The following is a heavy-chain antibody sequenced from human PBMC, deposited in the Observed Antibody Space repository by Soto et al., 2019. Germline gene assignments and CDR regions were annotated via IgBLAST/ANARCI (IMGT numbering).Heavy chain of an antibody. CDR1: GFTFTSYG. Sequence: GGSLRLSCAASGFTFTSYGMRWVRQAPGKXLEWMALILHDGSAEYYADSVKGRFTISRDNSKNTLHLQMNSLRAEDTAVYYCARSRDGYSFYFYYGMDGWGQGTTVTVSS. CDR2: ILHDGSAE. D-gene: IGHD4-4*01. CDR3: ARSRDGYSFYFYYGMDG. J-gene: IGHJ6*02. V-gene: IGHV3-30*03.